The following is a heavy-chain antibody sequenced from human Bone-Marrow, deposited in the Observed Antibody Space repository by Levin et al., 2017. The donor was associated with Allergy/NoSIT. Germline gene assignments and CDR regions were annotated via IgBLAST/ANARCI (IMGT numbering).Heavy chain of an antibody. CDR3: AKDALITMAGGFYQYHGMDV. CDR2: ISKTGINT. D-gene: IGHD6-19*01. Sequence: ESLKISCAASGFTFSTYAMSWVRQAPGKGLEWVSSISKTGINTHYADSVKGRFIISRDNSKNTLYLQMNSLRAEDTAIYFCAKDALITMAGGFYQYHGMDVWGQGTTVTVSS. V-gene: IGHV3-23*01. CDR1: GFTFSTYA. J-gene: IGHJ6*02.